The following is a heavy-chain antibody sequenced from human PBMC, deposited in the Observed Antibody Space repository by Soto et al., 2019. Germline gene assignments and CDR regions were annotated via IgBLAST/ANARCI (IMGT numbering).Heavy chain of an antibody. Sequence: GESLKISCKGSGYSFTIYWIGWVLQMPGKGLEWMGIIYPGDSDTRYSPSFQGQVTISADKSISTAYLQWSSLKASDTAMYYCARAYCGGDCYSYNWFDPWGQGTLVTVSS. V-gene: IGHV5-51*01. CDR3: ARAYCGGDCYSYNWFDP. CDR1: GYSFTIYW. D-gene: IGHD2-21*02. CDR2: IYPGDSDT. J-gene: IGHJ5*02.